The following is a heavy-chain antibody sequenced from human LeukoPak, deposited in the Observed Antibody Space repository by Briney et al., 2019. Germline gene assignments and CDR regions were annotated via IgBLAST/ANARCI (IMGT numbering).Heavy chain of an antibody. D-gene: IGHD7-27*01. V-gene: IGHV1-2*02. Sequence: ASVKVSCKASGYTFTGYYMHWVRQAPGQGLEWMGWINPNSGGTNYAQKFQGRVTMTRDTSISTAYMELSSLKASDTAMYYCARHNWGFDYWGQGTLVAVSS. CDR1: GYTFTGYY. J-gene: IGHJ4*02. CDR3: ARHNWGFDY. CDR2: INPNSGGT.